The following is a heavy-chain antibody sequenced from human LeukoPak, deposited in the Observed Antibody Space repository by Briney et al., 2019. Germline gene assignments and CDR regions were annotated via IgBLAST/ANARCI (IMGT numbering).Heavy chain of an antibody. CDR1: GYTFTSYD. CDR3: ARGGSSGSTYWYFDL. CDR2: MNPNSGNT. D-gene: IGHD3-22*01. V-gene: IGHV1-8*01. J-gene: IGHJ2*01. Sequence: ASVKDSCKASGYTFTSYDINWVRQATGQGLEWMGWMNPNSGNTGYAQKFQGRITMTRNTSISTAYMELSSLRSEDTAVYYCARGGSSGSTYWYFDLWGRGTLVTVSS.